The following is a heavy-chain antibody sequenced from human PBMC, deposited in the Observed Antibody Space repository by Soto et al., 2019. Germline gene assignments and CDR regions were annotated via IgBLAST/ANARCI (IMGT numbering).Heavy chain of an antibody. V-gene: IGHV1-3*01. CDR3: ATEIDGTTATSLEY. J-gene: IGHJ4*02. CDR2: INADNGNT. CDR1: GYTFSGSV. Sequence: ASVKISCKASGYTFSGSVMHWVRQAPGKRLEWMGWINADNGNTKYSQKFQGRVTITRDTSASTAYMELSSLRSEDTTVYYCATEIDGTTATSLEYWGEGTLVTVSS. D-gene: IGHD4-17*01.